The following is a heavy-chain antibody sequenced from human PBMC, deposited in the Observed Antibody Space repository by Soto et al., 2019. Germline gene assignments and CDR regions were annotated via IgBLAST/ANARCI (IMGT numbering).Heavy chain of an antibody. CDR3: ARRALPQCINGVCYKDGFWDY. Sequence: SETLSLTCTVSGGSVSSGVYYWSWIRHHPGTGLEWIGYIYYSGTTYFNPSLKSRASISLDTSKNEFSLKLTSVTAADTAVYYCARRALPQCINGVCYKDGFWDYWGQGALVTVSS. V-gene: IGHV4-31*03. CDR1: GGSVSSGVYY. CDR2: IYYSGTT. D-gene: IGHD2-8*01. J-gene: IGHJ4*02.